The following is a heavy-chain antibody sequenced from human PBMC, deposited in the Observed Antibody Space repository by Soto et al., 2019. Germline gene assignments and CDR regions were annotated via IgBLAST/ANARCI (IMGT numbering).Heavy chain of an antibody. J-gene: IGHJ4*02. CDR2: INWNSGNI. CDR1: GFSFDEYA. D-gene: IGHD2-8*01. V-gene: IGHV3-9*01. Sequence: EVQVAESGGGSVQPGRSLRLSCEASGFSFDEYAMHWVRQVPGKGLEWVSSINWNSGNIGYADSVRGRFTISRDNAKNSLYLQMNSLRPEGTAFYYCAKGTKYCSSGVCSVFDYWGQGTLVTVSS. CDR3: AKGTKYCSSGVCSVFDY.